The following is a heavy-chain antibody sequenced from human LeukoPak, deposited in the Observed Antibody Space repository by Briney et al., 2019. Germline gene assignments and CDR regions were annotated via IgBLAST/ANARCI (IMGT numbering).Heavy chain of an antibody. D-gene: IGHD3-22*01. CDR2: ISSSSSYI. Sequence: GGSLRLSCGASGFTFSSYSMNWVRQAPGKGLEWVSSISSSSSYIYYADSVKGRFTISRDNSKNTLYLQVHSLRGEDTAVYYCATETPDTSGSKLDYWGQGTLVTVSS. CDR3: ATETPDTSGSKLDY. J-gene: IGHJ4*02. CDR1: GFTFSSYS. V-gene: IGHV3-21*01.